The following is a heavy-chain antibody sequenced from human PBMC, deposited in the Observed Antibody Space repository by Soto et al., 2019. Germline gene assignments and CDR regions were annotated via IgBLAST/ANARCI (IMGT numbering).Heavy chain of an antibody. V-gene: IGHV3-15*01. Sequence: GGSLRLSCAASGFTFSNAWMSWVRQAPGKGLEWVGRIKSKTDGGTTDYATPVKGRFTISRDDSKNTLYLQMNSLKTEGAVVYYCTTDQAGSYLSAFDIWGQGTMVTVSS. D-gene: IGHD1-26*01. CDR2: IKSKTDGGTT. CDR3: TTDQAGSYLSAFDI. J-gene: IGHJ3*02. CDR1: GFTFSNAW.